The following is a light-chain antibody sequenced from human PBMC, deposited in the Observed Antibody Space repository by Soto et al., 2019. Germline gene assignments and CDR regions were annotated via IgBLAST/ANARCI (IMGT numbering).Light chain of an antibody. CDR2: GAS. J-gene: IGKJ1*01. Sequence: EIVLTQSPGTLSLSPGGRATLSCRASQSVSRRLAWYQHRPGQSPRLLISGASMRASGIPDRFSGSGSGSDFTLTISRLEPEDFAVYYCQHYGSSSRTFGQGTKVDIK. V-gene: IGKV3-20*01. CDR3: QHYGSSSRT. CDR1: QSVSRR.